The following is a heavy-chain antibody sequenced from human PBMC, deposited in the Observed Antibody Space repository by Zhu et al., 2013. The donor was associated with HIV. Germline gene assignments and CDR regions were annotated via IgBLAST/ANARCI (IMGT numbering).Heavy chain of an antibody. CDR2: IYYSGST. D-gene: IGHD6-6*01. CDR3: ASRDPGSSSVYYGMDV. Sequence: VQLQESGPGLVKPSQTLSLTCTVSGGSISSGGYYWSWIRQHPGKGLERIGYIYYSGSTYYNPSLKSRVTISVDTSKNQFSLKLSSVTAADTAVYYCASRDPGSSSVYYGMDVWGQGTTVTVSS. J-gene: IGHJ6*02. CDR1: GGSISSGGYY. V-gene: IGHV4-31*03.